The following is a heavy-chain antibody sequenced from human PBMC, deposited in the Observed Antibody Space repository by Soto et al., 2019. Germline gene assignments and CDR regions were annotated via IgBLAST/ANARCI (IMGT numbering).Heavy chain of an antibody. CDR3: AHSGYYYSYDYYGMDV. Sequence: QITLKESGPTLVKPTQTLTLTCTFSWFSLSTSGVGVGWIRQPPGKALEWLALIYWDDDKRYSPSLKSRLTITKDTSKKHVVLTMTNMDPVDTATYYCAHSGYYYSYDYYGMDVWGQGTTVTVSS. D-gene: IGHD3-22*01. CDR2: IYWDDDK. J-gene: IGHJ6*02. V-gene: IGHV2-5*02. CDR1: WFSLSTSGVG.